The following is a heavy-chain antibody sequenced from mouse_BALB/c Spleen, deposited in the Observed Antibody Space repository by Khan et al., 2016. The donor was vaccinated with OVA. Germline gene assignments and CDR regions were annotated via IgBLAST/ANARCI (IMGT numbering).Heavy chain of an antibody. D-gene: IGHD1-1*01. CDR2: ISTYYGDA. CDR1: GYTFTHYA. CDR3: ARDYGSSYRYFDV. Sequence: QVQLKQSGAELVRPGVSVKISCKGSGYTFTHYAMHWVKQSHAKSLEWIGVISTYYGDASYNQKFKGKATMTVDKSSRTAYMELARLTSEDSAIYFCARDYGSSYRYFDVWGAGTTVTVSS. V-gene: IGHV1S137*01. J-gene: IGHJ1*01.